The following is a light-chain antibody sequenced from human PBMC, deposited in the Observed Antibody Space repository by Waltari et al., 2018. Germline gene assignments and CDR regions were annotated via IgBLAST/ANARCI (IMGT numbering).Light chain of an antibody. V-gene: IGLV2-14*01. J-gene: IGLJ1*01. Sequence: QSALTQPASVSGSPGQSITISCTGTSSDVGTYNYVSWYQQHPGKAPKLMIYEVSNRPSGVSDRFSGSKSGNTASLTVSGLQAEDEAAYYCSSYTGTSTPYVFGTGTTVTVL. CDR3: SSYTGTSTPYV. CDR1: SSDVGTYNY. CDR2: EVS.